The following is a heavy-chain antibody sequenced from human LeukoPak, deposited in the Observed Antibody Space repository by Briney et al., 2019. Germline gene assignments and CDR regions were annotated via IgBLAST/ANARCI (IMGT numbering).Heavy chain of an antibody. J-gene: IGHJ3*01. D-gene: IGHD5-24*01. Sequence: SVKVSCKAPGDIFSVDAISWVRQAPGQGLQWMGRIIPIFDIANYAQHFQGRVTITADKSTSTAYMELSSLGSEDTAIYYCAIDRDGSLTPSAFDVWGHGTMVIVSS. CDR1: GDIFSVDA. CDR3: AIDRDGSLTPSAFDV. V-gene: IGHV1-69*04. CDR2: IIPIFDIA.